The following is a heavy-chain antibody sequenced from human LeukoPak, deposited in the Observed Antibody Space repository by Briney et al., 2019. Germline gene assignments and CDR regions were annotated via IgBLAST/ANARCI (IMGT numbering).Heavy chain of an antibody. D-gene: IGHD7-27*01. V-gene: IGHV3-23*01. CDR1: GFNFSPYG. J-gene: IGHJ2*01. CDR3: AKLGTYFYFDF. CDR2: ISGSGSDT. Sequence: PWGSLRLSCAASGFNFSPYGMSWIRQAPGQGLEWVAGISGSGSDTYYADSGKGRFTISRDNFKNTVDLQTNSLRADDTAVYYCAKLGTYFYFDFWGRGTLVTVSS.